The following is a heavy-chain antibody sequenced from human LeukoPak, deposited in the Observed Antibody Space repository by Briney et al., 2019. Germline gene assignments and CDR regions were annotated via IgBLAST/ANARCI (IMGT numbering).Heavy chain of an antibody. CDR3: ARDPWQGSTTLH. CDR2: LYSDDSA. Sequence: GGSLRLSCVASGFSISSGYMTWARQAPGKALEWVSLLYSDDSAYYPDSVKGRFTTSRDNSKSTLHLQMDTLRTEDTAMYYCARDPWQGSTTLHWGQGIMVTVSS. CDR1: GFSISSGY. J-gene: IGHJ4*02. D-gene: IGHD1-26*01. V-gene: IGHV3-66*02.